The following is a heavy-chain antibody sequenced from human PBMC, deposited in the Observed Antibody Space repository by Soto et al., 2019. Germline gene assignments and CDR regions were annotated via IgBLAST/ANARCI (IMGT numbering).Heavy chain of an antibody. J-gene: IGHJ6*02. CDR3: ARGDSTDCSNGVCSFFYNHEMDV. V-gene: IGHV1-2*04. CDR1: GYSFTDYH. Sequence: ASVKVSCKASGYSFTDYHIHWVRQAPGQGLEWLGRINPKSGGTSTAQKFQGWVTMTTDTSISTASMELTRLTSDDTAIYYCARGDSTDCSNGVCSFFYNHEMDVWGQGTTVTVSS. D-gene: IGHD2-8*01. CDR2: INPKSGGT.